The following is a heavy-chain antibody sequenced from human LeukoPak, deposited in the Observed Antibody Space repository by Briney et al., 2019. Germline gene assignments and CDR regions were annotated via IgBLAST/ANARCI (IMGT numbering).Heavy chain of an antibody. CDR3: ARIIPSSSWYYSDY. J-gene: IGHJ4*02. D-gene: IGHD6-13*01. Sequence: SETLSLTCAVYGGSFSGYYWSWLRQPPGKGLEWIGEINHSGSTNYNPSLKSRVTISVETSKNQFSLKLSSVTAADTAVYHCARIIPSSSWYYSDYWGQGTLVTVSS. V-gene: IGHV4-34*01. CDR2: INHSGST. CDR1: GGSFSGYY.